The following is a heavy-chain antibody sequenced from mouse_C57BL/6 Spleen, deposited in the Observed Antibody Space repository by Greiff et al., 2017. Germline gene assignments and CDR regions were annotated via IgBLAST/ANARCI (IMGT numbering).Heavy chain of an antibody. J-gene: IGHJ4*01. V-gene: IGHV1-15*01. CDR1: GYTFTDYE. CDR3: TRDATVDYYAMDY. Sequence: QVQLQQSGAELVRPGASVTLSCKASGYTFTDYEMHWVKQTPVHGLEWIGAIDPETGGTAYNQKFKGKAILTADKSSSTAYMELRSLTSEDSAVYYCTRDATVDYYAMDYWGQGTSVTVSS. D-gene: IGHD1-1*01. CDR2: IDPETGGT.